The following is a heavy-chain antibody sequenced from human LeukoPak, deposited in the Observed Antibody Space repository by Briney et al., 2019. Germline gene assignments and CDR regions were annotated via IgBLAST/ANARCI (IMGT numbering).Heavy chain of an antibody. CDR2: ISGSGGST. CDR1: GFTFSSYA. D-gene: IGHD3-22*01. V-gene: IGHV3-23*01. J-gene: IGHJ4*02. Sequence: PGGTLRLSCAASGFTFSSYAMSWVRQAAGNGLEWVSAISGSGGSTYYADSVKGRFTISRDNSKNTLYLQMNSLRAEDTAVYYCAKGVGGCYDSSGYYFDYWGQGTLVTVSS. CDR3: AKGVGGCYDSSGYYFDY.